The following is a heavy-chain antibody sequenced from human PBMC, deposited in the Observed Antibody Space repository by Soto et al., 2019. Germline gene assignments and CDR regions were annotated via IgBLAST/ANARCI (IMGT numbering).Heavy chain of an antibody. Sequence: EVQLVESGGGLIQPGRSLRLSCATTGFSVNNNDMRWVRQAPGQGLEWGPIIYSSGNIKYADSVKGRFTISRKNTKYIVYLQMISVSADDSAVYYCTRRATSSAADCWGKGARVTVSS. J-gene: IGHJ1*01. CDR1: GFSVNNND. CDR3: TRRATSSAADC. CDR2: IYSSGNI. D-gene: IGHD3-22*01. V-gene: IGHV3-53*01.